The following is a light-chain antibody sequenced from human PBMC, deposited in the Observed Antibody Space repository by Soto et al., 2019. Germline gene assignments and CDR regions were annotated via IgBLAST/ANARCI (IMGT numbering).Light chain of an antibody. V-gene: IGKV1-39*01. CDR1: QGISSY. Sequence: IQLTQSPSSLSASVGDRVTITCRASQGISSYLAWYQQKPGKAPKLLIYAASTLQSGVPSRFSGGGSGTHFTLTITSLRREDFAAYFCQQSCGTSRTFGQGTKVDIK. J-gene: IGKJ2*01. CDR3: QQSCGTSRT. CDR2: AAS.